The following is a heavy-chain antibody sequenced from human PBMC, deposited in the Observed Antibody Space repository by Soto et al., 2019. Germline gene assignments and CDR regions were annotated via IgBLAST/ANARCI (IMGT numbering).Heavy chain of an antibody. Sequence: QVQLVESGGGVVQPGRSLRLSCAASGFTFSSYGMHWVRQAPGKGLEWVAVISYDGSNKDYADSVKGRFTISRDNSKNTLYLQMNGLRAEDTAVYYCAKDRRKVVVAAPFDYWGQGTLVTVSS. V-gene: IGHV3-30*18. CDR1: GFTFSSYG. J-gene: IGHJ4*02. CDR2: ISYDGSNK. CDR3: AKDRRKVVVAAPFDY. D-gene: IGHD2-15*01.